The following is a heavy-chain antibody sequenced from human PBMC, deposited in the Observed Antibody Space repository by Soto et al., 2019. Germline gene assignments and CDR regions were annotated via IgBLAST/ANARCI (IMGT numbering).Heavy chain of an antibody. CDR2: ISPKSGGT. V-gene: IGHV1-2*02. J-gene: IGHJ4*02. CDR3: ARPPGYISDWYYFDL. D-gene: IGHD3-9*01. Sequence: GASVNVSCKXSGYSFIDYYIHWVRQAPGQGFEWMGRISPKSGGTNYAQKFEGRVTMTWDTSLNTAYMELSSLISDDTAVYYCARPPGYISDWYYFDLWGQGTLVTVSS. CDR1: GYSFIDYY.